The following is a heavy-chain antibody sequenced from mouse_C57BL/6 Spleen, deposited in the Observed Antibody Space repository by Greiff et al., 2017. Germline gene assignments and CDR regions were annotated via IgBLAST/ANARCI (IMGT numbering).Heavy chain of an antibody. CDR1: GYTFTSYW. V-gene: IGHV1-50*01. CDR2: IDPSDSYT. J-gene: IGHJ1*03. Sequence: QVQLQQSGAELVKPGASVKLSCKASGYTFTSYWMQWVKQRPGQGLEWIGEIDPSDSYTNYNQKFKGKATLTVDTSSSTAYMQLSSLTSEDSAVYYCARGLGRWYFDVWGTGTTVTVSS. CDR3: ARGLGRWYFDV. D-gene: IGHD4-1*01.